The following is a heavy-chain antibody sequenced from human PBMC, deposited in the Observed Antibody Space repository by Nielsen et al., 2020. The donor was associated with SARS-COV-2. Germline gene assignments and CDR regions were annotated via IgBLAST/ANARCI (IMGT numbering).Heavy chain of an antibody. J-gene: IGHJ6*02. CDR3: ARDYGYSGYVPPYGMDV. CDR1: GCNFISYY. CDR2: INPSGGST. V-gene: IGHV1-46*01. D-gene: IGHD5-12*01. Sequence: ASVKVPCKGSGCNFISYYVYSPRQAPGQGLEWMGIINPSGGSTSYAQKFQGRVTMTRDTSTSTVYMELSRLRSDDTAVYYCARDYGYSGYVPPYGMDVWGQGTTVTVSS.